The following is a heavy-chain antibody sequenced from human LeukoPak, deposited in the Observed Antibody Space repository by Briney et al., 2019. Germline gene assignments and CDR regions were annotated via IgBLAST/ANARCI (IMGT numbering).Heavy chain of an antibody. V-gene: IGHV3-21*01. Sequence: GGPLRLFCAASGFIFSSYSVNWVREARGRGLEWVSSITSSSSTYYSDSVKGRFTISIDNAKNSLYLQMNSLRVEDTAVYYCARVGFYDFWSGINFFDYWGQGTLVTVSS. D-gene: IGHD3-3*01. CDR3: ARVGFYDFWSGINFFDY. CDR1: GFIFSSYS. CDR2: ITSSSST. J-gene: IGHJ4*02.